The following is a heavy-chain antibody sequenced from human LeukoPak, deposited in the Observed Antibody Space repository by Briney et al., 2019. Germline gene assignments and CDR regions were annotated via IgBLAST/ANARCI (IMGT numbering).Heavy chain of an antibody. D-gene: IGHD5/OR15-5a*01. V-gene: IGHV3-21*04. J-gene: IGHJ4*02. CDR2: ITSTGSDT. CDR1: GFTFSSNN. CDR3: AREFDGLRLKGQYFDY. Sequence: WGTLRLSCAASGFTFSSNNMNWVRQAPGQGLEWVSSITSTGSDTFYADSVNGRFTISRDNAKNSLCLQMNSLRAEDTAVYYCAREFDGLRLKGQYFDYWGQGTLVTVSS.